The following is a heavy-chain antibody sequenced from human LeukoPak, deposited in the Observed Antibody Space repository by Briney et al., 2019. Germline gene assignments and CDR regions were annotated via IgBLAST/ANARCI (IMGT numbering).Heavy chain of an antibody. CDR2: MYYSGRT. V-gene: IGHV4-39*01. Sequence: SETLSLTCTVSGGSISSNSYYWVWIRQPPGKGLEWIGSMYYSGRTYYNPSLKSRVSISVDTSQNQFSLKLSSVTAADTAVYYCARAYYDILTGYSNLLTYYFDYWGQGTLVTVSS. CDR1: GGSISSNSYY. J-gene: IGHJ4*02. CDR3: ARAYYDILTGYSNLLTYYFDY. D-gene: IGHD3-9*01.